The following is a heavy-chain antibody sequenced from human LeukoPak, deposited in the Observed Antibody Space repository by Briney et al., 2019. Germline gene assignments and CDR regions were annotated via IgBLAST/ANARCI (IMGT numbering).Heavy chain of an antibody. J-gene: IGHJ6*03. CDR3: ARGVVSRPSDGYNYFRRYYYYMDV. Sequence: SETLSLTCTVSGGSISSHYWSWIRQPPGKGLEWIGYIYYSGSTNYNPSLKSRVTISVDTSKNQFSLKLSSVTAADTAAYYCARGVVSRPSDGYNYFRRYYYYMDVWGKGTTVTVSS. CDR2: IYYSGST. CDR1: GGSISSHY. V-gene: IGHV4-59*11. D-gene: IGHD5-24*01.